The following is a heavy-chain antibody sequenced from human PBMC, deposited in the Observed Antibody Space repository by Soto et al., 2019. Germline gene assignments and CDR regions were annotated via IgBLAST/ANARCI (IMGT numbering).Heavy chain of an antibody. CDR1: GDTFNNYA. CDR2: IIPIYDSP. J-gene: IGHJ4*02. CDR3: AASTFLPSVIGYFHRDL. V-gene: IGHV1-69*06. D-gene: IGHD2-21*01. Sequence: QVHLVQSGTEVKKPGSSVKVSCKASGDTFNNYAISWVRQAPGQGLQWMGGIIPIYDSPSYAQSFHNRVTTTADRYTSTADLELHGLTCEDNAVDYCAASTFLPSVIGYFHRDLWGQGTLVSVSS.